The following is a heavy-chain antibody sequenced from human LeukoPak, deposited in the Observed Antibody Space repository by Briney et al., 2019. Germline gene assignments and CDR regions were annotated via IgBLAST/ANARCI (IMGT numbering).Heavy chain of an antibody. V-gene: IGHV4-38-2*02. J-gene: IGHJ4*02. CDR1: GYSISSGYY. CDR3: ARVASYYFDY. Sequence: SETLSLTCTVSGYSISSGYYWGWIRQPPGKGLEWIGSIYHSGSTNYNPSLKSRVTISVDTSKNQFSLKLSSVTAADTAVYYCARVASYYFDYWGQGTLVTVSS. CDR2: IYHSGST.